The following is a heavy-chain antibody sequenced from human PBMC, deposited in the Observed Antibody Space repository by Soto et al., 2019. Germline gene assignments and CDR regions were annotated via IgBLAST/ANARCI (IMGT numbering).Heavy chain of an antibody. CDR3: ARSYSDAFDI. CDR1: GLTFSDYY. V-gene: IGHV3-11*01. Sequence: GGSLRLACSASGLTFSDYYMIWIRKAPGKGLEWAAYISSSGTGIYYPDSVKGRFTISRDNAKNSLFLQMSSLRAEDTAVYYCARSYSDAFDIWGQGTMVTVSS. J-gene: IGHJ3*02. D-gene: IGHD2-15*01. CDR2: ISSSGTGI.